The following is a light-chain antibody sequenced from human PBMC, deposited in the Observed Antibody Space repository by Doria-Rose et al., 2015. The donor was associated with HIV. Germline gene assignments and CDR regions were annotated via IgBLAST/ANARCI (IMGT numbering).Light chain of an antibody. CDR2: DGS. J-gene: IGKJ1*01. V-gene: IGKV3-20*01. CDR1: QSFSSTY. CDR3: HQYGTSWT. Sequence: EIALTQSPGTLSLSPGERATLSCRASQSFSSTYLAWYQQKPGQALSLVIYDGSTRATGIPDRFSASGSGTDFTLTINRLEPEDFALYYCHQYGTSWTFGQGTKVEI.